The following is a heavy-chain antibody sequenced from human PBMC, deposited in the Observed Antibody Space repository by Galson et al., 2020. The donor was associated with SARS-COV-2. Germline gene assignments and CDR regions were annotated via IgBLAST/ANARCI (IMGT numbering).Heavy chain of an antibody. CDR3: ARQGVNMIVLVTVPGWYFDL. Sequence: SETLSLTCTVSGYSVSTTNYWGWVRQPPGRGLEWIGSVYPSGTTYYNPSLKSRVTISVDTPKNQFPLRLDSVTAADTALYYCARQGVNMIVLVTVPGWYFDLWGRGTLVTVSS. V-gene: IGHV4-38-2*02. CDR2: VYPSGTT. D-gene: IGHD3-22*01. CDR1: GYSVSTTNY. J-gene: IGHJ2*01.